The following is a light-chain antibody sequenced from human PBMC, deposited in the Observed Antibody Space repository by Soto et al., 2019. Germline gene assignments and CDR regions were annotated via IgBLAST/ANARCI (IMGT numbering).Light chain of an antibody. CDR1: QSVSSY. CDR3: QQRSNWPPMYT. V-gene: IGKV3-11*01. CDR2: DAS. Sequence: EIVLTQSPATLSLSPGERATLSCRASQSVSSYLALYQQKPGQAPRLLIYDASNRATGIPARFSGSGSGTDFTLTISSLEPEDFAVYYCQQRSNWPPMYTFCQGTKLEIK. J-gene: IGKJ2*01.